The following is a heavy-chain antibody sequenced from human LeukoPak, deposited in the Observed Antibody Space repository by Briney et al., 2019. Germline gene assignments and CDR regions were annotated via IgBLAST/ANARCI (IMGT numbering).Heavy chain of an antibody. CDR2: INHSGST. D-gene: IGHD3-10*01. J-gene: IGHJ5*02. Sequence: SETLSLTCAVYGGSFSGYYWSWIRQPPGKGLEWIGEINHSGSTNDNPSLKSRVTISVDTSKNQFSLKLSSVTAADTAVYYCARVYYYGSGSYYNWPWFDPWGQGTLVTVSS. CDR1: GGSFSGYY. V-gene: IGHV4-34*01. CDR3: ARVYYYGSGSYYNWPWFDP.